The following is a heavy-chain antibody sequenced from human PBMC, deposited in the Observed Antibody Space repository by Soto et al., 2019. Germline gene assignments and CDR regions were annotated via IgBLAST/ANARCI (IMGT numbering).Heavy chain of an antibody. Sequence: EVQLVESGGGLVQPGGSLRLSCAASGFTVSSNYMSWVRQAPGKGLEWVSVIYSGGSTYYADSVKGRFTISRDNSKNSLYLQMNSLSAVDTAVYYCARDNGEQLVLSSLDVFDIGVQGTMVTVSS. CDR3: ARDNGEQLVLSSLDVFDI. J-gene: IGHJ3*02. D-gene: IGHD6-6*01. V-gene: IGHV3-66*01. CDR2: IYSGGST. CDR1: GFTVSSNY.